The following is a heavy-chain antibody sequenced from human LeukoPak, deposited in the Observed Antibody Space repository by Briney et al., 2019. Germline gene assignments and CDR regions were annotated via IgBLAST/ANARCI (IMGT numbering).Heavy chain of an antibody. CDR2: ISGNGATT. V-gene: IGHV3-23*01. J-gene: IGHJ6*03. Sequence: GGSLRLSSAVSGLTFSTYAMSWVRQAPGRGLEWVSSISGNGATTYYADSVKGRFTISRDNSKNTAFLQMNSLRAEDTAVYYAVANMYNYMDVWGKGTTVAVSS. CDR1: GLTFSTYA. D-gene: IGHD2-2*01. CDR3: VANMYNYMDV.